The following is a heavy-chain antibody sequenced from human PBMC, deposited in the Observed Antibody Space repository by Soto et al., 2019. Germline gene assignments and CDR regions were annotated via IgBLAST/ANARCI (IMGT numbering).Heavy chain of an antibody. D-gene: IGHD3-22*01. J-gene: IGHJ4*02. Sequence: GESLKISCKGSGSSFTSYWISWVRQMPGKGLEWMGRIDPSDSYTNYSPSFQGHVTISADKSISTAYLQWSSLKASDTAMYYCARTYYYDSSGYYFDYWGQGTLVTVSS. CDR2: IDPSDSYT. CDR1: GSSFTSYW. V-gene: IGHV5-10-1*01. CDR3: ARTYYYDSSGYYFDY.